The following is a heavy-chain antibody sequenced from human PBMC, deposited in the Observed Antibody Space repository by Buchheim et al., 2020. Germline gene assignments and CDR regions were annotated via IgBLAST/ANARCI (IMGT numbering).Heavy chain of an antibody. J-gene: IGHJ4*02. CDR3: AKDRTYDGHYGDSVFDY. D-gene: IGHD4-17*01. V-gene: IGHV3-30*18. CDR1: GFTFSSYG. CDR2: ISYDGSNK. Sequence: QVQLVESGGGVVQPGRSLRLSCAASGFTFSSYGMHWVRQAPGKGLEWVAVISYDGSNKYYADSVKGRFTISRDNSKNTLYLQMNSLRAEDTAVYYCAKDRTYDGHYGDSVFDYWGQGTL.